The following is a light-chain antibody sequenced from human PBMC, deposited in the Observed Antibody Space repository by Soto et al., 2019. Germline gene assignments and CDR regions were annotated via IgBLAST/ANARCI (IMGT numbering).Light chain of an antibody. CDR3: QHRRAWPLT. J-gene: IGKJ4*01. CDR1: QSISTY. Sequence: EIVVTQSPATLSLSPGERATLSCRASQSISTYLAWYQQKPGQTPRLLIYDASNRATGIPARFSGGGSGTDFTLTISSLEPEDFAVYYCQHRRAWPLTFGGGTKVEI. CDR2: DAS. V-gene: IGKV3-11*01.